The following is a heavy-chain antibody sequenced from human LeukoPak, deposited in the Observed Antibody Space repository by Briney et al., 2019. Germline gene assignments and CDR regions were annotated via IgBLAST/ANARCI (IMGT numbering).Heavy chain of an antibody. CDR1: GFTFSSYA. Sequence: GRSLRLSCAASGFTFSSYAMHWVRQAPGKGLDWVAVISYDGSNKYYADSVKGRFTISRDNSKNTLYLQMNSLRAEDTAVYYCARDFGSYSHFFDYWGQGTLVTVSS. V-gene: IGHV3-30*04. D-gene: IGHD1-26*01. CDR3: ARDFGSYSHFFDY. CDR2: ISYDGSNK. J-gene: IGHJ4*02.